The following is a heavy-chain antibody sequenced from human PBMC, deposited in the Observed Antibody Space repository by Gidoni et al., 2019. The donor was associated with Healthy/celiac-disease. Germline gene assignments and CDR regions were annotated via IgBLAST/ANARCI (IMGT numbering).Heavy chain of an antibody. Sequence: EVQLVESGGVVVKHGGSLGLSCAASGFTFDDYTMHWVRQDPGKGLEWVSLISWDGYTTYYADSGKCRFTISRDNSKNSLYLQMNSLITEDTAFYYFASTSGEMATWGQGTLVTVSS. CDR1: GFTFDDYT. CDR2: ISWDGYTT. CDR3: ASTSGEMAT. D-gene: IGHD3-16*01. J-gene: IGHJ5*02. V-gene: IGHV3-43*01.